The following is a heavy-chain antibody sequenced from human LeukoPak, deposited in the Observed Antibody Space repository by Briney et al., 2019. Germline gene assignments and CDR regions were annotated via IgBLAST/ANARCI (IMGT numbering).Heavy chain of an antibody. D-gene: IGHD6-13*01. Sequence: PSETLSLTCTVSGGSISSYYWSWIRQPPGKGLEWIGYIYYSGSTNYNPSLKSRVTISVDTSKNQFSLKLSSVTAADTAVYYCARAIAADSPYAFDIWGQGTMVTVSS. CDR1: GGSISSYY. V-gene: IGHV4-59*01. CDR2: IYYSGST. J-gene: IGHJ3*02. CDR3: ARAIAADSPYAFDI.